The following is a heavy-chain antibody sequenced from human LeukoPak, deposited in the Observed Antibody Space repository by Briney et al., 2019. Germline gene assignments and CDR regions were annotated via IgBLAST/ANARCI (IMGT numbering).Heavy chain of an antibody. CDR3: ASTSPKYYYESSGYSSLFDN. D-gene: IGHD3-22*01. CDR2: IYTSGST. V-gene: IGHV4-61*02. Sequence: SQTLSLTCTVSGDSISSGNYYWSWIRQPAGKGLEWIGRIYTSGSTNYNPSLKSRVTISVVTSKNQFSLKLRSVTAADTALYYCASTSPKYYYESSGYSSLFDNWGQGTLVTVSS. CDR1: GDSISSGNYY. J-gene: IGHJ4*02.